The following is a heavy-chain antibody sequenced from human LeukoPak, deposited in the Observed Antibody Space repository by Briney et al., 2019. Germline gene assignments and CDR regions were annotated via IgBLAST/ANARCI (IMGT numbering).Heavy chain of an antibody. CDR3: ARVPVGSGWSYYFDY. V-gene: IGHV3-21*01. CDR2: ISSSSSYI. CDR1: GLTFSSYS. J-gene: IGHJ4*02. D-gene: IGHD6-19*01. Sequence: GGSLRLSCAASGLTFSSYSMNWVRQAPGKGLEWVSSISSSSSYIYYANSVKGRFTISRDNAKNSLYLQMNSLRAEDTAVYYCARVPVGSGWSYYFDYWGQGTLVTVSS.